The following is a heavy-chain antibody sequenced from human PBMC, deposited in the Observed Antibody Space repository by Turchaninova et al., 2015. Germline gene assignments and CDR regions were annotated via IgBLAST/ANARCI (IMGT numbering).Heavy chain of an antibody. CDR2: LRSDGRKK. J-gene: IGHJ4*02. CDR3: AKPAGGSPPIYFDS. D-gene: IGHD3-10*01. V-gene: IGHV3-30*02. Sequence: QVQLVESGGSVVQPGGSLRVSCAASGFIFSAYGIHWVRQAPGKGLGWLAFLRSDGRKKKYTDSVKGRFTISRDNSKNTLYLQMNSLRAEDTAVYYCAKPAGGSPPIYFDSWGQGTLVTVSS. CDR1: GFIFSAYG.